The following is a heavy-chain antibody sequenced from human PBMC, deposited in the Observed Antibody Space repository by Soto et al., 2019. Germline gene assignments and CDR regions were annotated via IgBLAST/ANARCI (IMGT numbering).Heavy chain of an antibody. CDR3: ERARLRAVYAFDF. J-gene: IGHJ3*01. Sequence: PSETLPLTCTLSAVSITSGAYYWKWVRQHPGKGLEWIGYIYYTGNTYFSPSLKSRLTISIDTHKNHFSLKLSSVTAADTAMYFCERARLRAVYAFDFWAQGKMVT. CDR2: IYYTGNT. CDR1: AVSITSGAYY. V-gene: IGHV4-31*03. D-gene: IGHD4-17*01.